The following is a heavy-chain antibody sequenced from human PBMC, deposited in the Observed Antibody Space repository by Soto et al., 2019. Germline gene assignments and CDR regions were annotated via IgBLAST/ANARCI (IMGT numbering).Heavy chain of an antibody. V-gene: IGHV4-4*07. D-gene: IGHD6-13*01. Sequence: PSETRSLTCTVSRDSFSGYCWNWIQQPTGKGLEWSGRVQTRGATTYNPSLASRVTVSVDASRDQFSMKLRFVTAADPAVYYCAREAAESVGDGYWCGPWGQGSLVTVSS. J-gene: IGHJ5*02. CDR2: VQTRGAT. CDR1: RDSFSGYC. CDR3: AREAAESVGDGYWCGP.